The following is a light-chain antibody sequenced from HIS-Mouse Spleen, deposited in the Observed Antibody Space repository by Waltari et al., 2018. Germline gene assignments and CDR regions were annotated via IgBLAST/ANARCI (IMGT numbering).Light chain of an antibody. V-gene: IGKV3-11*01. CDR1: QRVSSY. CDR3: QQRSNWPT. J-gene: IGKJ4*01. Sequence: EIVLTQSPATLSLSPGERATLTCRASQRVSSYLAWYQQKPGQAPRLLIYDASNRATGTPARFSGSGSGTDFTLTISSLEPEDFAVYYCQQRSNWPTFGGGTKVEIK. CDR2: DAS.